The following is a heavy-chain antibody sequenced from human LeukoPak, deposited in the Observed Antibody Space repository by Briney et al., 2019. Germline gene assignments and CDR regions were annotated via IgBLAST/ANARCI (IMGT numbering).Heavy chain of an antibody. Sequence: GSLRLSCAASGFTVSSNYMSWVRQPPGKGLEWIGEINHSGSTNYNPSLKSRVTISVDTSKNQFSLKLSSVTAADTAVYYCARRSSITMIVVAFDYWGQGTLVTVSS. V-gene: IGHV4-34*01. CDR2: INHSGST. CDR1: GFTVSSNY. CDR3: ARRSSITMIVVAFDY. D-gene: IGHD3-22*01. J-gene: IGHJ4*02.